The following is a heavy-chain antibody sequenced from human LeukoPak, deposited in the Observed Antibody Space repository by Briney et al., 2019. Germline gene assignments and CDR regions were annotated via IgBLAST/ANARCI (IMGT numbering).Heavy chain of an antibody. Sequence: GESLQISCKASGYSFTTHWIGWVRQMPGKGLGWMGIIYPGDSDTRYSPSFQGQVTISADKSISTAYLQWSSLKASDTAMYYCARSPRGLSGYNFDYWGQGTLVTVSS. CDR3: ARSPRGLSGYNFDY. V-gene: IGHV5-51*01. CDR1: GYSFTTHW. D-gene: IGHD3-3*01. J-gene: IGHJ4*02. CDR2: IYPGDSDT.